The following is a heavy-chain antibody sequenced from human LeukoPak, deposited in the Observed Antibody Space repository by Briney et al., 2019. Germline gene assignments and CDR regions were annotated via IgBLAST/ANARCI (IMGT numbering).Heavy chain of an antibody. Sequence: NPGGSLRLSCAASGFTFSSYSMNWVRQAPGKGLEWVSSISSSSSYIYYADSVKGRFTISRDNGKNSLDLQMNSLRADDTAVYYCARDTLGEGEDANYAVYYFDYWGQGTVVTVSS. J-gene: IGHJ4*02. V-gene: IGHV3-21*01. D-gene: IGHD4/OR15-4a*01. CDR1: GFTFSSYS. CDR2: ISSSSSYI. CDR3: ARDTLGEGEDANYAVYYFDY.